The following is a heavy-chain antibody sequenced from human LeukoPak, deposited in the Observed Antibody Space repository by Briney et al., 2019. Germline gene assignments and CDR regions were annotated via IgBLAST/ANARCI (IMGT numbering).Heavy chain of an antibody. Sequence: GGSLRLSCAASGFTFSSYRMSWVRQAPGKGLEWVANIKQDGSEKYYVDSVKGRFTISRDNAKNSLYLQMNSLRAEDTAVYYCARDLGDDYDILTGYYDYWGQGTLVTVSS. J-gene: IGHJ4*02. CDR3: ARDLGDDYDILTGYYDY. V-gene: IGHV3-7*01. D-gene: IGHD3-9*01. CDR1: GFTFSSYR. CDR2: IKQDGSEK.